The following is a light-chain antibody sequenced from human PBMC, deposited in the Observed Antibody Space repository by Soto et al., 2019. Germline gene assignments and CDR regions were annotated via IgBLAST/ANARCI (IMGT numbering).Light chain of an antibody. J-gene: IGKJ1*01. CDR3: LQHNSYPRT. Sequence: DIQMTQSPSSLSASVGARVTITCRARQGIKNDLVWYQQKPGKAPKRLIYAASSLHSGVPSRFSGSGSGTEFTLTISSLQPEDFATYYCLQHNSYPRTFGQGTKVEIK. CDR1: QGIKND. CDR2: AAS. V-gene: IGKV1-17*01.